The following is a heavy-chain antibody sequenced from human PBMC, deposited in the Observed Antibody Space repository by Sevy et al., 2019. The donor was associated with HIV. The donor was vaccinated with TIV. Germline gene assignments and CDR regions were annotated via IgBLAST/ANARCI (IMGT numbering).Heavy chain of an antibody. J-gene: IGHJ6*02. CDR1: GVSISTHS. D-gene: IGHD3-10*01. CDR2: IYYNGNA. Sequence: SETLCLTCTVSGVSISTHSWSWIRHPPGKGLEYIGYIYYNGNANYNPSFQSRVTISGDTSMNQLSLKLTSVTAADTAVYYCARDMDNFYGMDVWGQGTTVTVSS. CDR3: ARDMDNFYGMDV. V-gene: IGHV4-59*11.